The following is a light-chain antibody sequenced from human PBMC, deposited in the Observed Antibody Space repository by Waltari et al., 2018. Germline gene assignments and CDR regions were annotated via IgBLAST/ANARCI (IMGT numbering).Light chain of an antibody. CDR1: SGAIGGSDF. J-gene: IGLJ2*01. CDR3: SSPSTNNIVV. Sequence: SALTPPASVSASPGQSITISCTGTSGAIGGSDFVSWYQHHPGRAPKVLIFDVNHRPSGISDRFSGSKSGNTASLTISGLQTEDDADYFCSSPSTNNIVVFGGGTKVTVL. V-gene: IGLV2-14*01. CDR2: DVN.